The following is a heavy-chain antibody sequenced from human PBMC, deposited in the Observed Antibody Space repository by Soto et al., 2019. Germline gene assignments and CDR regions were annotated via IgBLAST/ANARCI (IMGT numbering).Heavy chain of an antibody. J-gene: IGHJ6*03. CDR3: ARGSWDDVTGHYYMDV. V-gene: IGHV6-1*01. CDR1: GDSVSSNSAA. Sequence: SQTLSLTCDISGDSVSSNSAAWNWIRQTPSRGLEWLGRTYYRSKWYINFAVSVKSRITVNPDTSKNQFSLQLNSVTPEDTAVYYCARGSWDDVTGHYYMDVWGKGTTVTVSS. D-gene: IGHD1-1*01. CDR2: TYYRSKWYI.